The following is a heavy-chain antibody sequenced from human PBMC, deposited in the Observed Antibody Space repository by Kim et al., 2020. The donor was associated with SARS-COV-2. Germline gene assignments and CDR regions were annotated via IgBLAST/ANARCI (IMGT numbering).Heavy chain of an antibody. CDR2: IWYDGSNK. Sequence: GGSLRLSCAASGFTFSSYGMHWVRQAPGKGLEWVAVIWYDGSNKYYADSVKGRFTISRDNSKNTLYLQMNSLRAEDTAVYYCAREGQLVPYYYGMDVWGQGTTVTVSS. CDR1: GFTFSSYG. V-gene: IGHV3-33*01. D-gene: IGHD6-6*01. CDR3: AREGQLVPYYYGMDV. J-gene: IGHJ6*02.